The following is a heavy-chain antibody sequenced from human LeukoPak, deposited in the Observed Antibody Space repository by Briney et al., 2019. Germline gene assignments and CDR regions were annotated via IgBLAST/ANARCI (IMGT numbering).Heavy chain of an antibody. J-gene: IGHJ4*02. CDR3: TRAGTMVRGVIQPVDY. CDR1: GFTFGDYA. D-gene: IGHD3-10*01. Sequence: GGSLRLSCTASGFTFGDYAMSWVRQAPGKGLEWVGFIRSKAYGGTTEYAASVKGRFTISRDDSKSIAYLQMNSLKTEDTAVYYCTRAGTMVRGVIQPVDYWGQGTLVTVSS. V-gene: IGHV3-49*04. CDR2: IRSKAYGGTT.